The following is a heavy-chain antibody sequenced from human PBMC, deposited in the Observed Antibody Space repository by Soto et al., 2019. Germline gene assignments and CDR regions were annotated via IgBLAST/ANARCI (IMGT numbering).Heavy chain of an antibody. Sequence: GSLRLSCAASGFTFSSYGMHWVRQAPGKGLEWVAVISYDGSNKYYADSVKGRFTISRGNSKNTLYLQMNSLRAEDTAVYYCAKVLPSGSSRPAIDYWGQGTLVTVSS. CDR1: GFTFSSYG. CDR2: ISYDGSNK. CDR3: AKVLPSGSSRPAIDY. D-gene: IGHD1-26*01. V-gene: IGHV3-30*18. J-gene: IGHJ4*02.